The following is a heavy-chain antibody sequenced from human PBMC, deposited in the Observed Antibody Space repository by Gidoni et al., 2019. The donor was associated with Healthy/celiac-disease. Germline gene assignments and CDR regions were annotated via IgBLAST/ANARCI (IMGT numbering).Heavy chain of an antibody. CDR2: INPSGGST. CDR1: CYTFTSYY. D-gene: IGHD6-6*01. Sequence: QVQLVQSGAEVKTPGASVKVSCKSSCYTFTSYYLHWVRQAPGQGLELMGIINPSGGSTSYEQKFQGRVTMTRYTSTSTVYMELSSLRAEDTAVYYCARDAEKQLVPYYYYGMDVWGQGTTVTVSS. CDR3: ARDAEKQLVPYYYYGMDV. V-gene: IGHV1-46*03. J-gene: IGHJ6*02.